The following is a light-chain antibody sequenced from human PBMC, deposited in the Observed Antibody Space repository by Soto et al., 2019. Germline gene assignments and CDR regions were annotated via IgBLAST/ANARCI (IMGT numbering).Light chain of an antibody. CDR2: KVS. J-gene: IGKJ4*01. CDR1: QSLVYRDGNTY. CDR3: MQATHWPLT. Sequence: DVVLTQSPLSLPVTLGQPASISCRSSQSLVYRDGNTYLNWFQQRPGQSPRRLIYKVSNRDSGVPDRFSGSGSGTDFPLKISRVEAEDVGLYYCMQATHWPLTFGGGTKVEIK. V-gene: IGKV2-30*01.